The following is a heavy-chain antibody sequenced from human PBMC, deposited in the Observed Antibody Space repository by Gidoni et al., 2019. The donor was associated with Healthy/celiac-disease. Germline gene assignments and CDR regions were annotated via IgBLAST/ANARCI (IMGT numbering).Heavy chain of an antibody. V-gene: IGHV1-18*01. Sequence: QVQLVQSGAEVKKPGASVKVSCKASGYTFTSYGISWVRQAPGQGLEWMGWISAYNGNTNYAQKLQGRVTMTTDTSTSTAYMELRSLRSDDTAVYYCARDLCRRAMAPECYYMDVWGKGTTVTVSS. CDR3: ARDLCRRAMAPECYYMDV. CDR1: GYTFTSYG. J-gene: IGHJ6*03. D-gene: IGHD5-18*01. CDR2: ISAYNGNT.